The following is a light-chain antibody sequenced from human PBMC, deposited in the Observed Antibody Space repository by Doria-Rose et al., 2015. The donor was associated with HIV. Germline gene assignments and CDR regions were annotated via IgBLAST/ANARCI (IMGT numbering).Light chain of an antibody. Sequence: LTQSPGTLSLSPGERATLSCRASQSFSSTYLAWYQQKPGQAPGLLIYDGSTRATGIPDRFSASGSRTDFTLTINRLEPEDFALYYCHQYGTSWTFGQGTTVEI. CDR3: HQYGTSWT. CDR2: DGS. CDR1: QSFSSTY. V-gene: IGKV3-20*01. J-gene: IGKJ1*01.